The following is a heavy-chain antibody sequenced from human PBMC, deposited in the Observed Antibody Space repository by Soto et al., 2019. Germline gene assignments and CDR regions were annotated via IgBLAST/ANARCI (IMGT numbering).Heavy chain of an antibody. CDR3: ASDLFLGYSYGYVYQNWFDP. CDR2: ISSSSSTI. D-gene: IGHD5-18*01. J-gene: IGHJ5*02. V-gene: IGHV3-48*02. Sequence: EVQLVESGGGLVQPGGSLRLSCAASGFTFSSYSMNWVRQAPGKGLEWVSYISSSSSTIYYADSVKGRFTISRDNAKKTLYLQMNSLRDEDTAVYYYASDLFLGYSYGYVYQNWFDPWGQGTLVTVSS. CDR1: GFTFSSYS.